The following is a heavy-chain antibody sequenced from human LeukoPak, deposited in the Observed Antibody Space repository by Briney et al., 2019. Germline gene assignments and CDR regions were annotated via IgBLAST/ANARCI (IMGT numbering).Heavy chain of an antibody. CDR2: IRQDGNEQ. D-gene: IGHD5-24*01. Sequence: GGSLRLSCAASGFTFSNFWMSWVRQAPGKGLEWVANIRQDGNEQHYVGSVKGRFTISRDNAQNSVYLQLNSLRAEDTAVYYCARDKETATDTGSRFDYWGQGTLVTVSS. CDR3: ARDKETATDTGSRFDY. V-gene: IGHV3-7*01. J-gene: IGHJ4*02. CDR1: GFTFSNFW.